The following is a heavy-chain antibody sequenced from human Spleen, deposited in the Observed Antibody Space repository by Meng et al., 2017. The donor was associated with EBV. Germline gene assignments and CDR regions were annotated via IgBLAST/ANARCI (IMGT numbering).Heavy chain of an antibody. CDR1: GGSFSGHY. D-gene: IGHD5-24*01. CDR3: VRGGEGDGYSLPY. CDR2: IIHTGET. Sequence: HGQLQQGGAGLLKPSETLSLTCAVNGGSFSGHYWTWIRQPPGKGLEWIGEIIHTGETNYNPSLTGRVTISRDTSKKHLSLRLNSVTAADTAVYYCVRGGEGDGYSLPYWGQGTLVTVSS. J-gene: IGHJ4*02. V-gene: IGHV4-34*02.